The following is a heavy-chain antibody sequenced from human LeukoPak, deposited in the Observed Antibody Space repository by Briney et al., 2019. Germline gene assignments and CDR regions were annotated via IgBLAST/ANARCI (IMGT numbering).Heavy chain of an antibody. CDR2: MNPNSGNT. CDR1: GHTFTSYD. CDR3: ARISPPQAAADPPVDY. Sequence: ASVKVSCKASGHTFTSYDINWVRQATGQGLEWMGWMNPNSGNTGYAQKFQGRVTMTRNTSISTAYMELSSLRSEDTAVYYCARISPPQAAADPPVDYWGQGTLVTVSS. D-gene: IGHD6-13*01. J-gene: IGHJ4*02. V-gene: IGHV1-8*01.